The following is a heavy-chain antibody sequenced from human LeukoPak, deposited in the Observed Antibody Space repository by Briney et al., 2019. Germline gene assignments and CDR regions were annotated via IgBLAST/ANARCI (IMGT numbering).Heavy chain of an antibody. CDR3: ARDCSSTSCSPA. D-gene: IGHD2-2*01. Sequence: SVKVSCKASGGTFSSYAISWVRQAPGQGLEWMGGIIPIFGTANYAQKFQGRVTITADESTSTAYMELSSLRSEDTAVYYCARDCSSTSCSPAWGQGTLVTVSS. CDR1: GGTFSSYA. J-gene: IGHJ5*02. V-gene: IGHV1-69*01. CDR2: IIPIFGTA.